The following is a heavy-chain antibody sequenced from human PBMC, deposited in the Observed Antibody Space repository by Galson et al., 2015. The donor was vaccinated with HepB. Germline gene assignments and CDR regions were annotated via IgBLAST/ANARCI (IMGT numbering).Heavy chain of an antibody. CDR3: AKARLSEVGPPPSRN. J-gene: IGHJ4*02. V-gene: IGHV3-30*18. CDR1: GFTFSSYG. Sequence: SLRLSCAASGFTFSSYGMHWVRQAPGKGLEWVAVISYDGSNKYYADSVKGRFTISRDNSKNTLYLQMNSLRAEDTAVHYCAKARLSEVGPPPSRNWGQGTLVTVSS. D-gene: IGHD1-26*01. CDR2: ISYDGSNK.